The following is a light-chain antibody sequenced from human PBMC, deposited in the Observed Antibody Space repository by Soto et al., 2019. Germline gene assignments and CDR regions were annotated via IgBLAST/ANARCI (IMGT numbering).Light chain of an antibody. CDR1: QSFTNNY. Sequence: EIVLTQSPGTLSLSPGERAILSCRASQSFTNNYLAWYNQRPGQAPRLLIYDASSRAAGIPDRFSGRGSGTDFTLTISRLEPEDFAVYYCQQYGSSPYTFGQGTKLEI. V-gene: IGKV3-20*01. CDR3: QQYGSSPYT. J-gene: IGKJ2*01. CDR2: DAS.